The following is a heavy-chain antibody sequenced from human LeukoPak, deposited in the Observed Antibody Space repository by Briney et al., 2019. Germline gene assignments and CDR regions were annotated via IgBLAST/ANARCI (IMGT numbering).Heavy chain of an antibody. J-gene: IGHJ4*02. CDR1: GGTFSSYA. V-gene: IGHV1-69*06. Sequence: SVKVSCKASGGTFSSYAISWVRQAPGQGLEWMGGIIPIFGTANFAQKFQGRVTITADKSTSTAYMELSSLRSEDTAVYYCARGRYCGGDCYGNWGQGTLVTVSS. CDR2: IIPIFGTA. D-gene: IGHD2-21*02. CDR3: ARGRYCGGDCYGN.